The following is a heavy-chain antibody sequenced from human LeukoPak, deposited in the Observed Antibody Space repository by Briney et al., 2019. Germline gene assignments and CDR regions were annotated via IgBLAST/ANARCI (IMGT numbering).Heavy chain of an antibody. CDR1: GFTFSTYS. Sequence: GGSLRLSCAASGFTFSTYSMTWVRQAPGKGLEWVSSIVPSGGYTYYADSVKGRFTISRDNAKNSLSLQMNSLRAEDTAVYYCAKSGGLSGSGRLAMDVWGQGTTVTVSS. D-gene: IGHD3-10*01. CDR3: AKSGGLSGSGRLAMDV. J-gene: IGHJ6*02. V-gene: IGHV3-21*01. CDR2: IVPSGGYT.